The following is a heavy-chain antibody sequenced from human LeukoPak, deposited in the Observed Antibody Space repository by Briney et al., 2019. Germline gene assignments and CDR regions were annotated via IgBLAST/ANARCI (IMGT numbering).Heavy chain of an antibody. Sequence: PGGSLRLSCAASGSTFSSYWMSWVRQAPGKGLGWVANIKQDGSEKYYVDSVKGRFTISRDNAKNSLYLQMNSLRAEDTAVYYCARDPVDYDSSGYFFFSGPGQEFDYWGQGTLVTVSS. J-gene: IGHJ4*02. CDR2: IKQDGSEK. CDR1: GSTFSSYW. V-gene: IGHV3-7*01. D-gene: IGHD3-22*01. CDR3: ARDPVDYDSSGYFFFSGPGQEFDY.